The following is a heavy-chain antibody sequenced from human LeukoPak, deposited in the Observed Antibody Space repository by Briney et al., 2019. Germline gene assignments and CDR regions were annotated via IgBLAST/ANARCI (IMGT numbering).Heavy chain of an antibody. J-gene: IGHJ4*02. V-gene: IGHV3-30-3*01. CDR3: AREYSDSYGVIGHFDS. CDR2: ILFDGVTT. CDR1: ESTFRNFA. Sequence: GGSLRLSCAASESTFRNFAMHWVRQTPDKGLEWVALILFDGVTTYYADSVRGRFTISRDNSKNTLFLQMNSLRGGDTAVYYCAREYSDSYGVIGHFDSWGQGTLVPVSS. D-gene: IGHD2-21*01.